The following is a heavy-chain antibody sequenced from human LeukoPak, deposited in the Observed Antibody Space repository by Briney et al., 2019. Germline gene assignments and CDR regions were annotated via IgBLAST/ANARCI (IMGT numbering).Heavy chain of an antibody. CDR1: GYIFTGYY. CDR2: INPNSGDT. J-gene: IGHJ4*02. CDR3: ASLAHYDRSCRYYPDY. D-gene: IGHD3-22*01. Sequence: ASVKVSCKASGYIFTGYYMHWVRQAPGQGLEWMGWINPNSGDTNYAQKFQGRVTMTRDTSISTAYMELSRLTSDDTALYYCASLAHYDRSCRYYPDYWGQGTLVTVSS. V-gene: IGHV1-2*02.